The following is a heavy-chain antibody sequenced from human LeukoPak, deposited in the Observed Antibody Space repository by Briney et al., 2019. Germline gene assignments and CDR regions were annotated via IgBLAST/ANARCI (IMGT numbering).Heavy chain of an antibody. CDR3: ATHPIGDYAAAGTGSGSADY. CDR2: IYYSGST. J-gene: IGHJ4*02. Sequence: SETLSLTCTVSGGSISSGDYYWSWIRQPPGKGLEWIGYIYYSGSTYYNPSLKSRVTISVDTSKNQFSLKLSSVTAADTAVYYCATHPIGDYAAAGTGSGSADYWGQGTLVTVSS. D-gene: IGHD6-13*01. V-gene: IGHV4-30-4*01. CDR1: GGSISSGDYY.